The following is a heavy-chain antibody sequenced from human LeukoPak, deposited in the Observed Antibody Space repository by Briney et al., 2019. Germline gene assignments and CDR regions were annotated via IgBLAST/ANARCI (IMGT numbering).Heavy chain of an antibody. CDR2: ISSSSSYI. V-gene: IGHV3-21*01. Sequence: GGSLRLSCAASGFTFSSYSMNWVRQAPGKGLEWVSSISSSSSYIYYADSVKGRFTTSRDNAKNSLYLQMNSLRAEDTAVYYCARDAPYSYYFDYWGQGTLVTVSS. D-gene: IGHD2-15*01. J-gene: IGHJ4*02. CDR3: ARDAPYSYYFDY. CDR1: GFTFSSYS.